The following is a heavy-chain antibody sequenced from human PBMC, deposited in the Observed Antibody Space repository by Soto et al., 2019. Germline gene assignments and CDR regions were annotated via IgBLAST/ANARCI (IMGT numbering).Heavy chain of an antibody. D-gene: IGHD4-17*01. V-gene: IGHV4-39*07. CDR1: GGSISSSSYY. J-gene: IGHJ4*02. CDR3: ARGRRGDYVPFDY. CDR2: IYYSGST. Sequence: SETLSLTCTVSGGSISSSSYYWDWIRQPPGKGLQWIGNIYYSGSTYYNPSLKSRVTISVDTSKNQFSLKLSSVTAADTAVYYCARGRRGDYVPFDYWGQGTLVTVSS.